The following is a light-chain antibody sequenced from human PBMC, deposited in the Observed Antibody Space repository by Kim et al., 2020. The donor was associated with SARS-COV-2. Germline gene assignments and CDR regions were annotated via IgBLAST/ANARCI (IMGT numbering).Light chain of an antibody. CDR1: SLTIFF. J-gene: IGLJ1*01. CDR3: NTRDNSVNKGV. Sequence: LDPTATYTAKVASLTIFFATGSTNKGGQPPELLIYGKNIRPSGTPARFPGSASENTASLTITGAQAEDEVDFYCNTRDNSVNKGVFGTGTKVTV. CDR2: GKN. V-gene: IGLV3-19*01.